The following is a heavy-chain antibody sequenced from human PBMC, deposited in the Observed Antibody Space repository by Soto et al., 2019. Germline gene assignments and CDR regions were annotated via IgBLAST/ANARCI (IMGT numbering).Heavy chain of an antibody. V-gene: IGHV3-21*01. Sequence: GGSLRLSCAASGFTFSSYSMNWVRQAPGKGLEWVSSISSSSSYIYYADSVKGRFTISRDNAKNSLYLQMNSLRAEDTAVYYCARDRNVLRFLYLSEPIGGDFDYWGQGTLVTVSS. CDR2: ISSSSSYI. CDR1: GFTFSSYS. J-gene: IGHJ4*02. CDR3: ARDRNVLRFLYLSEPIGGDFDY. D-gene: IGHD3-3*01.